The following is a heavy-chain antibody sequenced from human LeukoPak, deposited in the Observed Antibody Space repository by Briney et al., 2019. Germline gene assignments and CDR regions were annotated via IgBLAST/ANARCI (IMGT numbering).Heavy chain of an antibody. Sequence: GGSLRLSCAASGFTFSSYGMHWVRQAPGKGLEWVAVISYDGSNKYYADSVKGRFTISRDNSKNTLYLQMNSLRAEDTAVYYCAREGSGYSFDYWGQGTLVTVSS. V-gene: IGHV3-30*03. J-gene: IGHJ4*02. D-gene: IGHD3-3*01. CDR2: ISYDGSNK. CDR1: GFTFSSYG. CDR3: AREGSGYSFDY.